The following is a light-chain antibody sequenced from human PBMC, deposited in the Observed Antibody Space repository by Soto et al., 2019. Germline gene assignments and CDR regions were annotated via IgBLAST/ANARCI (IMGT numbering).Light chain of an antibody. V-gene: IGKV1-9*01. CDR3: QQIWTYHLT. CDR1: QDVSRS. CDR2: AAS. Sequence: DTQLTQSPSFLSASVGDRVTIACRASQDVSRSVGWYQQKPGTAPKLLISAASTLNSGVPSRFSGSGSGTDFTLTIRSLQPEDFATYYCQQIWTYHLTFGGGSKVDLK. J-gene: IGKJ4*01.